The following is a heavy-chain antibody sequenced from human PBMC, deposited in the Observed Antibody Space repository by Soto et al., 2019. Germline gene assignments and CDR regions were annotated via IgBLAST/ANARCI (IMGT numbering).Heavy chain of an antibody. CDR1: GGSVNSDNYY. CDR3: ARGGSEMATTPFDY. D-gene: IGHD5-12*01. V-gene: IGHV4-61*01. J-gene: IGHJ4*02. CDR2: IYYSGST. Sequence: SEILSLTCTVSGGSVNSDNYYWSWIRQPPGTGLEWIGYIYYSGSTNYNPSLQSRVTISVDTSKNQFSLKLSSVTAADTAVYYCARGGSEMATTPFDYWGQGTLVTVSS.